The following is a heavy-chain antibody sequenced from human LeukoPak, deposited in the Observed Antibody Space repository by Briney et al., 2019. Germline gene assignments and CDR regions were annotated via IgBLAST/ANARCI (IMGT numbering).Heavy chain of an antibody. D-gene: IGHD1-20*01. CDR2: IYYSGTT. CDR1: GGSISTYY. J-gene: IGHJ6*03. Sequence: PSETLSLTCTVSGGSISTYYWSWIRQPPGKGLEWIGYIYYSGTTNYNPSLKSRVTISVDTSKHQFSLKLSSVTAADTAVYYCARDNWTGAHYYYYMDVWGKGTTVTVSS. CDR3: ARDNWTGAHYYYYMDV. V-gene: IGHV4-59*01.